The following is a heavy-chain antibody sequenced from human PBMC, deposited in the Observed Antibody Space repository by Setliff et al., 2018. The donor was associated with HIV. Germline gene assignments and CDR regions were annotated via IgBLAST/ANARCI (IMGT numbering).Heavy chain of an antibody. V-gene: IGHV4-61*01. Sequence: PSETLSLTCTVSGGSVGSGSYYWSWIRQSPGKGLEWIGYIYYSGSTTYNPSLKSRVTISVDTSKNQFSLKLSSVTAADTAVYYCARDRLDGYNSGFDYWGQGTLVTVSS. CDR3: ARDRLDGYNSGFDY. CDR1: GGSVGSGSYY. J-gene: IGHJ4*02. CDR2: IYYSGST. D-gene: IGHD5-12*01.